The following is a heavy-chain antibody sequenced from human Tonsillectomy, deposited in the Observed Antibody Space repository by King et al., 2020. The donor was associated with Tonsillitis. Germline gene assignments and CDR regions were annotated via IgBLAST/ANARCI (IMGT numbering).Heavy chain of an antibody. CDR1: GFTFSSYW. CDR2: IKQDGSEK. D-gene: IGHD3-22*01. V-gene: IGHV3-7*01. J-gene: IGHJ4*02. Sequence: VQLVESGGGLVQPGGSLRLSCAASGFTFSSYWMSWVRQAPGKGLEGVANIKQDGSEKYYVDSVKGRFTISRDNAKNSLYLQMNSLRAEDTAVYYCARGPSYDSSGYYSPFDYWGQGTLVTVSS. CDR3: ARGPSYDSSGYYSPFDY.